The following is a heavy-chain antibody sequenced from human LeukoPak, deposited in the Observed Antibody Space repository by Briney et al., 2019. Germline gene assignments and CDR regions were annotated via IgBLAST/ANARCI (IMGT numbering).Heavy chain of an antibody. CDR1: GFTFSDYY. Sequence: GGSLRLSCAVSGFTFSDYYMSWIRQAPGKGLEWVSYISNSGSTIYYADSVKGRFTISRDNAKNSLYLQMNSLRAEDTAVYYCSSEGKMATRSYYFDYWGQGTLVTVSS. V-gene: IGHV3-11*04. CDR2: ISNSGSTI. J-gene: IGHJ4*02. D-gene: IGHD5-24*01. CDR3: SSEGKMATRSYYFDY.